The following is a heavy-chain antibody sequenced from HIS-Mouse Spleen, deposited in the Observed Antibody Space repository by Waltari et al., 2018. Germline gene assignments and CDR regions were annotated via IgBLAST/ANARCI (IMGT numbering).Heavy chain of an antibody. CDR3: AREPLRDGYNSYYYYGMDV. CDR2: INPNSGGT. CDR1: GYTFTCHY. V-gene: IGHV1-2*02. J-gene: IGHJ6*02. D-gene: IGHD5-12*01. Sequence: QVQLVQSGAEVKKPGASVKVSCKASGYTFTCHYIHWVRTAPGQGLEWMGWINPNSGGTNYAQKFQGRVTMTRDTSISTAYMELSRLRSDDTAVYYCAREPLRDGYNSYYYYGMDVWGQGTTVTVSS.